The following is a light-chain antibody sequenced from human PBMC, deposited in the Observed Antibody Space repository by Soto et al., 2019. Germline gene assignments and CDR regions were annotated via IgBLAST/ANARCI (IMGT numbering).Light chain of an antibody. CDR1: QSISSW. CDR3: QQYSSYWT. J-gene: IGKJ1*01. V-gene: IGKV1-5*01. CDR2: DAS. Sequence: GASVAITCRASQSISSWLAWYQQKPGKAPKFLIYDASNLESGVPSRFSGSGSGTEFTLTISSLQPDDFATYYCQQYSSYWTVGQGTKVDI.